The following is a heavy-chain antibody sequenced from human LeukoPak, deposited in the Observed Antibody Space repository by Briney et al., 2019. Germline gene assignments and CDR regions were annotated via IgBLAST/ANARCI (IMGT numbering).Heavy chain of an antibody. CDR1: GGSISSSSYY. V-gene: IGHV4-39*07. CDR3: ARIDRGGSSWYYFDY. CDR2: IYYSGST. Sequence: SETLSLTCSVSGGSISSSSYYWGWIRQPPGKGLEWIGSIYYSGSTYYNPSLKSRVTISVDTSKNQFSLKLNSVTAADTAVYYCARIDRGGSSWYYFDYWGQGTLVTVSS. J-gene: IGHJ4*02. D-gene: IGHD6-13*01.